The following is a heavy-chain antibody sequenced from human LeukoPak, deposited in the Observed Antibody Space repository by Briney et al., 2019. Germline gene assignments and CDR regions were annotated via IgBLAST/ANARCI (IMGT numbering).Heavy chain of an antibody. CDR3: ARTTIWYYYYGMDV. V-gene: IGHV5-51*01. CDR2: IYPGDSDT. J-gene: IGHJ6*04. D-gene: IGHD5-24*01. CDR1: GYSFTSYL. Sequence: GESLKISCKGSGYSFTSYLIGWVRQMPGKGLGWMVIIYPGDSDTRDSPSFQGQVTISADKSISTAYLQWSSLKASDTAMYYCARTTIWYYYYGMDVWGKGTTVTVSS.